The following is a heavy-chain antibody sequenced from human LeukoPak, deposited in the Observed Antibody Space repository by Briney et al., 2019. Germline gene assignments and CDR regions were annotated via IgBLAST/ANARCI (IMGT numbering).Heavy chain of an antibody. D-gene: IGHD2-15*01. CDR1: GYTFTGHF. Sequence: GASVKVSCKTSGYTFTGHFIHWVRQAPGQGLEWMGWINPNGGGTVYARKFQGWVTMTRDTSINTAYMELRRLKSDDTAVYYCARDHSGGWMRDFDHWGQGTPVTVSS. J-gene: IGHJ4*02. CDR2: INPNGGGT. CDR3: ARDHSGGWMRDFDH. V-gene: IGHV1-2*04.